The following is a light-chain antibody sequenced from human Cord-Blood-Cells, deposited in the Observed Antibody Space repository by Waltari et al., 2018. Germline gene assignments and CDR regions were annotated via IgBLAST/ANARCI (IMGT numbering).Light chain of an antibody. Sequence: QSALTQPASASGSPGQSLTTSCTRTSSDVGCYNLLSWYQQHPGKAPKLRIYEGSKRPSGVSNGFSGSKSGNTASLTISALQAEDEADYYCCSYAGSSTWVFGGGTKLTVL. CDR3: CSYAGSSTWV. CDR2: EGS. V-gene: IGLV2-23*01. J-gene: IGLJ3*02. CDR1: SSDVGCYNL.